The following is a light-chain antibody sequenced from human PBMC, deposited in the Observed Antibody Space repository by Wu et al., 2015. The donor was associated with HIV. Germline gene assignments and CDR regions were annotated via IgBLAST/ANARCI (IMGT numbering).Light chain of an antibody. CDR1: QSVSSN. V-gene: IGKV3-11*01. Sequence: EIVMTQSPATLSVSPGERATLSCRASQSVSSNLAWYQQKPGQAPRLLIYDASNRAAGIPARFSGSGSGTDFTLTISSLEPEDFAVYYCQQRSTRPLTFGGGTKVEIK. CDR2: DAS. CDR3: QQRSTRPLT. J-gene: IGKJ4*01.